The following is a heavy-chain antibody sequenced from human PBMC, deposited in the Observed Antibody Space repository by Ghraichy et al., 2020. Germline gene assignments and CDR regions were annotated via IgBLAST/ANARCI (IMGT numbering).Heavy chain of an antibody. J-gene: IGHJ3*02. CDR3: ATTVSNARNVFDI. CDR2: ISYDGSNK. D-gene: IGHD4-11*01. Sequence: GGSLRLSCAASGFTFSSYGIHWARLAPGKGLEWVAVISYDGSNKYYADSVKGRFTISRDNARYTLYLQMNSLRAEDTAVYYCATTVSNARNVFDIWGQGTMVTVSS. V-gene: IGHV3-30*03. CDR1: GFTFSSYG.